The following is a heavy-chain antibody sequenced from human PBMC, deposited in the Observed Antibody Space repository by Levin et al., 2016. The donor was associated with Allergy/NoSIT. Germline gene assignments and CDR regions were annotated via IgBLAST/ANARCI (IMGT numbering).Heavy chain of an antibody. CDR1: GFTFSSYW. D-gene: IGHD1-26*01. J-gene: IGHJ5*02. V-gene: IGHV3-74*01. CDR2: IGSDGSSI. CDR3: TRGGTGAWFDP. Sequence: GESLKISCAASGFTFSSYWMFWVRQVPGKGLVWVSRIGSDGSSISYADSVKGRFTISRDNAKNTLYLQMNSLRAEDTAVYYCTRGGTGAWFDPWGQGTLVTVSS.